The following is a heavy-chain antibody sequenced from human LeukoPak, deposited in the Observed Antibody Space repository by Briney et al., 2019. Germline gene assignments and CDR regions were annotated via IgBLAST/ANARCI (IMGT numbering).Heavy chain of an antibody. D-gene: IGHD6-13*01. Sequence: SETLSLTCAVSGGSISSGGYSWSWIRQPPGKGLEWIGYIYHSGSTYYNPSLKSRVTISVDRSKNQFSLKLSSVTAADTAVYYCARKRSQLGFRYWGQGTLVTVSS. CDR2: IYHSGST. CDR1: GGSISSGGYS. J-gene: IGHJ4*02. V-gene: IGHV4-30-2*01. CDR3: ARKRSQLGFRY.